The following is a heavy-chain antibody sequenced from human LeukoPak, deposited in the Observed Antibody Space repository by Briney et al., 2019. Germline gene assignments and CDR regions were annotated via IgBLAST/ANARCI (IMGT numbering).Heavy chain of an antibody. J-gene: IGHJ4*02. Sequence: PGGSLRLSCAGTGFTFTSYAINWVRRAPGKGLEWVSSITGGADSTYLADSVKGRFTISRDNSKNTVYLQMNSLRADDTAVYYCARAQRISCTGAPCYPLEYWGQGTLVTVSS. CDR2: ITGGADST. V-gene: IGHV3-23*01. D-gene: IGHD2-8*02. CDR1: GFTFTSYA. CDR3: ARAQRISCTGAPCYPLEY.